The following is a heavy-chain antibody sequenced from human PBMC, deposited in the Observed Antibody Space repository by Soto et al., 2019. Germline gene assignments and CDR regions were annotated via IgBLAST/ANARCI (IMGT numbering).Heavy chain of an antibody. Sequence: QVQLVQSGAEVKKPGSSVKVSCKASGGTFSSYAISWVRQAPGQGLERMGGIIPIFGTANYAQKFQGRVTITADESTSTAYMELSSLRSEDTAVYYCARAGCSRGGSCYTIDYWGQGTLVTVSS. V-gene: IGHV1-69*01. CDR2: IIPIFGTA. CDR1: GGTFSSYA. CDR3: ARAGCSRGGSCYTIDY. D-gene: IGHD2-15*01. J-gene: IGHJ4*02.